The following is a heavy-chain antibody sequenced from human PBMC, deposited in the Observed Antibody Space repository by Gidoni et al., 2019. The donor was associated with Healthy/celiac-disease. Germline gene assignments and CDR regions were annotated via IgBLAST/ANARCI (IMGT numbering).Heavy chain of an antibody. J-gene: IGHJ6*02. V-gene: IGHV3-43*01. CDR1: GFTFDAYT. D-gene: IGHD3-3*01. Sequence: EVQLVESGGVVVQPAGSLRLSCSASGFTFDAYTMHWVRQAPGKGLEWVSLISWDGGSTYYADSGKGRFTISRDNSKNSLYLQMNSLRTEDTALYYCAKDTGLLYVDNYGMDVWGQGTTVTVSS. CDR2: ISWDGGST. CDR3: AKDTGLLYVDNYGMDV.